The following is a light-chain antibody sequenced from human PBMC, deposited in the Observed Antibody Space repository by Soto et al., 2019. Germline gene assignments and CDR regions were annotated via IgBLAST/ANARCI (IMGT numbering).Light chain of an antibody. J-gene: IGKJ1*01. Sequence: IVLTQSPATLSVSPGERATHSCMASHSVSSYLSWYQQKPGQAPRLLIYGASTRATGIPARFSGSGSGTYFTLTISSLQAEDFAVYCCQQYNNWGAFGQGTKVDIK. CDR2: GAS. V-gene: IGKV3-15*01. CDR3: QQYNNWGA. CDR1: HSVSSY.